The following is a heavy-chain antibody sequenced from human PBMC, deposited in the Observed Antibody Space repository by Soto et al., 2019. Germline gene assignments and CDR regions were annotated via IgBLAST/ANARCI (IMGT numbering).Heavy chain of an antibody. V-gene: IGHV3-23*01. CDR3: AKDLLRGGYFDY. CDR1: GFTFSSYA. J-gene: IGHJ4*02. D-gene: IGHD1-26*01. CDR2: ISGSGGST. Sequence: GGSLRLSCAASGFTFSSYAMSWVRQAPGKGLEWVSAISGSGGSTYYADSGKGRFTISRDNSKNTLYLQMNSLRAEDTAVYYCAKDLLRGGYFDYWGQGTLVTVSS.